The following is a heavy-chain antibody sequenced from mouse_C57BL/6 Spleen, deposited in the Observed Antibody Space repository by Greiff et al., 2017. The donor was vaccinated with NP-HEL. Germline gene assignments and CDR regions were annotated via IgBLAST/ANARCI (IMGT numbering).Heavy chain of an antibody. CDR2: IYPGNSDT. V-gene: IGHV1-5*01. CDR3: TRSGYSNPDWYFDV. CDR1: GYTFTSYW. J-gene: IGHJ1*03. D-gene: IGHD2-5*01. Sequence: EVQLQQSGTVLARPGASVKMSCKTSGYTFTSYWMHWVKQRPGQGLEWIGAIYPGNSDTSYNQKFKGKAKLTAVTSASTAYMELSSLTNEDSAVYYCTRSGYSNPDWYFDVWGTGTTVTVSS.